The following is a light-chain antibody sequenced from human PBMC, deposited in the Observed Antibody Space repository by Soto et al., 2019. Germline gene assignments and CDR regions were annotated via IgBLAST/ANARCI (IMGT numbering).Light chain of an antibody. CDR1: SGHSTYA. CDR3: QTWGTGFRV. V-gene: IGLV4-69*01. CDR2: LDSAGRH. Sequence: QLVLTQSPSASASLGASVKLTCTLSSGHSTYAIAWHQQQPEKGPRFLMNLDSAGRHSKGDEIPDRFSGSSSGAERYLAISSLQSEDEADYPCQTWGTGFRVFGGGTELPAL. J-gene: IGLJ3*02.